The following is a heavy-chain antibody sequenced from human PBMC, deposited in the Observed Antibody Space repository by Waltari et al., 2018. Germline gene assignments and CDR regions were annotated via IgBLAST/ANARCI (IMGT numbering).Heavy chain of an antibody. Sequence: QLQLQESGPGLVKPSGTLSLTCSVSGGSISSSRYYWGWIRQSPGKGLAWIGSIYYSGSIYYNPTLQSRVTICGDTSKNQFSLNLSSVTAADTAVYYCARHWKRNGYRFDPWGQGTRVTVSS. D-gene: IGHD5-12*01. CDR3: ARHWKRNGYRFDP. CDR1: GGSISSSRYY. CDR2: IYYSGSI. J-gene: IGHJ5*02. V-gene: IGHV4-39*01.